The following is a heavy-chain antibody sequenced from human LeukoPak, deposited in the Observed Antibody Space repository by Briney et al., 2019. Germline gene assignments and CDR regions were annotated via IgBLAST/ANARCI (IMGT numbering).Heavy chain of an antibody. CDR3: ARDSGIAAAGTPN. V-gene: IGHV4-61*01. Sequence: PSETLSLTCTVPGGSVSSGSYYWSWIRQPPGKGLEWIGYIYYSGSTNYNPSLKSRVTISVDTSKNQFSLKLSSVTAADTAVYYCARDSGIAAAGTPNWGQGTLVTVSS. J-gene: IGHJ4*02. D-gene: IGHD6-13*01. CDR1: GGSVSSGSYY. CDR2: IYYSGST.